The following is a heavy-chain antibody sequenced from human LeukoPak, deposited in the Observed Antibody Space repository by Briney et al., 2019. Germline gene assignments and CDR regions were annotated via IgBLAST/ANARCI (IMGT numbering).Heavy chain of an antibody. D-gene: IGHD3-10*01. J-gene: IGHJ4*02. CDR2: SGTGGDT. Sequence: PGGSLRLSCAASGLTFSGSPITWVRQAPGKGLEWVSTSGTGGDTYYADSVKGRFTLSRDNSKSTLYLEMTSLRAEDTAVYFCAKKTVGFHPFDYWGQGTLVTVSP. V-gene: IGHV3-23*01. CDR1: GLTFSGSP. CDR3: AKKTVGFHPFDY.